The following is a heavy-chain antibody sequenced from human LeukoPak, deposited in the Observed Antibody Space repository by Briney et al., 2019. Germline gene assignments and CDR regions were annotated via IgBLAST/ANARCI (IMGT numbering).Heavy chain of an antibody. CDR2: IKPNSGGT. D-gene: IGHD3-10*01. CDR3: ARPSVRGVIMGWFDP. CDR1: GYTFTGYY. V-gene: IGHV1-2*02. Sequence: ASVKVSCKASGYTFTGYYMHWVRQPPGQGLEWMGWIKPNSGGTNYAQKFQGRVTMTRDTSISTAYMELSRLRSDDTAVYYCARPSVRGVIMGWFDPWGQGTLVTVSS. J-gene: IGHJ5*02.